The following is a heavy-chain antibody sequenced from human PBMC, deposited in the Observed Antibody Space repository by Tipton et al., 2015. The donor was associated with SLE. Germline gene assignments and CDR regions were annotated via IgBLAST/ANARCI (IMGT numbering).Heavy chain of an antibody. Sequence: TLSLTCSVSGDSITSYYWSWFRQSTGRGLEWIGRVYSSGGANYNPALISRVSMSVDISKNQFFLTLRSVTAADTAVYYCARSMLTTKRVFDYWGQGTLVTVSS. V-gene: IGHV4-4*07. CDR2: VYSSGGA. CDR1: GDSITSYY. D-gene: IGHD3-16*01. J-gene: IGHJ4*02. CDR3: ARSMLTTKRVFDY.